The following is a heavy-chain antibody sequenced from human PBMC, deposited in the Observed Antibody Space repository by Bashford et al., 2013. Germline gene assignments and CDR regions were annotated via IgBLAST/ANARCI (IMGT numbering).Heavy chain of an antibody. J-gene: IGHJ4*02. CDR2: ISYDGTNK. D-gene: IGHD5-24*01. V-gene: IGHV3-30*18. CDR3: AKRKDVYNFDY. Sequence: VRQAPGKGLEWVAVISYDGTNKYYADSVKGRFTISRDDSKNTLYLQMNSLRAEDTAVYYCAKRKDVYNFDYWGQGTLVTVSS.